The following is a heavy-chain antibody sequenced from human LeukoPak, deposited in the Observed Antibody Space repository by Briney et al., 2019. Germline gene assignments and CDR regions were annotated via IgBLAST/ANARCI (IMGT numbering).Heavy chain of an antibody. V-gene: IGHV4-31*03. Sequence: SETLSLTCTVSGGSISSGGYYWSWIRQHPGKGLEWIGYIYYSGSTYYNPSLKSRVTISVDTSKNQFSLKLSSVTAADTAVYYCARGSYSSSWYRVHYFGYWGQGTLVTVSS. CDR1: GGSISSGGYY. D-gene: IGHD6-13*01. CDR2: IYYSGST. CDR3: ARGSYSSSWYRVHYFGY. J-gene: IGHJ4*02.